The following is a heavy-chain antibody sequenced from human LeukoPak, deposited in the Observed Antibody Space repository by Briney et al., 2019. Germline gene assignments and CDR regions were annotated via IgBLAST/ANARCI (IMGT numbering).Heavy chain of an antibody. CDR2: IYYSGST. Sequence: PSETLSLTCTDSGGSISSGGYYWSWIRQPPGKGLEWIGYIYYSGSTNYNPSLKSRVTISVDTSKNQFSLKLSSVTAADTAVYYCARDLAYYYDSSGYYPNAFDIWGQGTMVTVSS. D-gene: IGHD3-22*01. CDR1: GGSISSGGYY. J-gene: IGHJ3*02. CDR3: ARDLAYYYDSSGYYPNAFDI. V-gene: IGHV4-61*08.